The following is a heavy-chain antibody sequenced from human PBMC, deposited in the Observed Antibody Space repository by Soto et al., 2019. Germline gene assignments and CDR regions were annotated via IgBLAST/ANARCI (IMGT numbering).Heavy chain of an antibody. Sequence: QVQLVQSGAEVKKPGASVKVSCTASGYTFIGYYIHWVRQAPGQGLEWMGRINPRSGDTTYAQKFQGRLTMTRDTSIRTAYMELSSLRSYDTAVYYCGRDGVGATPLGWFDPWGQGSLVTVSS. CDR3: GRDGVGATPLGWFDP. CDR2: INPRSGDT. D-gene: IGHD1-26*01. V-gene: IGHV1-2*06. CDR1: GYTFIGYY. J-gene: IGHJ5*02.